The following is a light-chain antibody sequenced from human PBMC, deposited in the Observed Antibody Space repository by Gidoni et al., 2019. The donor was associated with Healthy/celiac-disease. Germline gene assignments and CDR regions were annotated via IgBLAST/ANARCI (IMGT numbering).Light chain of an antibody. V-gene: IGKV1-39*01. Sequence: IQMTQSPYSLSASVGDRVTITCRASQSISSYLHWYQQKPGKAPKLLIYAASSLQSGVPSRFSGSGSGTDFTLTISSLQPEDFATYYCQQSYSTPPTFGQGTKLEIK. CDR1: QSISSY. J-gene: IGKJ2*01. CDR3: QQSYSTPPT. CDR2: AAS.